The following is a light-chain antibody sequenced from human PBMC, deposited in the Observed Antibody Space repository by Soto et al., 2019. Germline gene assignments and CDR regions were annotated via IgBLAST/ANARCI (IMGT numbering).Light chain of an antibody. CDR2: DAS. CDR3: QQYNSYSPWT. Sequence: DIQMTQSPSTLSASVGDRVTITCRASQSISSWLAWYQQKPGKAPKLLIYDASSLESGVPSRFSGSGSGTECTLTNSSLQPDDFATYSCQQYNSYSPWTFGHRTKVDI. CDR1: QSISSW. J-gene: IGKJ1*01. V-gene: IGKV1-5*01.